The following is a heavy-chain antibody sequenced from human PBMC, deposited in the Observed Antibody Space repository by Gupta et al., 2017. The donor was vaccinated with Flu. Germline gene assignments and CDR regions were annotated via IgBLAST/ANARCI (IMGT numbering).Heavy chain of an antibody. CDR3: ASEGDYGDYDDGGDWFDP. V-gene: IGHV3-23*01. CDR1: GFSFSSYA. Sequence: EVQLLESGGALVQPGGSLRLSCVVSGFSFSSYAMHWVRQAPGKGLEWVSLISASGGHTYYAHSVNGRFTISRDNSKKTLYLEMNGLKGEDTAIYSCASEGDYGDYDDGGDWFDPWGQGTLVIVSS. CDR2: ISASGGHT. D-gene: IGHD4-17*01. J-gene: IGHJ5*02.